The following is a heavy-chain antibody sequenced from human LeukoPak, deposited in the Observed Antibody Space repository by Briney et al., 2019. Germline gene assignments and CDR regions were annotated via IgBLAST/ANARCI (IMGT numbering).Heavy chain of an antibody. V-gene: IGHV3-21*01. J-gene: IGHJ5*02. CDR1: GFTFSSYS. CDR2: ISSSGAYI. Sequence: GGSLRLYCSASGFTFSSYSMNWVRQAPGKGLEWVSSISSSGAYIYYADSVKGRFTISRDNAKNSLYLQMNSLRAEDTAVYYCARSPALVNNWFDPWGQGTLVTVSS. D-gene: IGHD2-8*02. CDR3: ARSPALVNNWFDP.